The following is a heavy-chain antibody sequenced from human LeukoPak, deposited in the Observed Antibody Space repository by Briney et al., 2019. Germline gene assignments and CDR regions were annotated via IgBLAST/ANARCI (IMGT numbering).Heavy chain of an antibody. V-gene: IGHV3-23*01. CDR3: AKGLRTGVGPYMGYHYYMDV. Sequence: GGSLRLSCSASRFTFSSYAMSWVRQAPGKGLKWVSTINDNGAGTYYADSVKGRSTISRDNSYNTVSLQMNSLRDEDTGVYYCAKGLRTGVGPYMGYHYYMDVWGKGATVTVSS. J-gene: IGHJ6*03. D-gene: IGHD3-16*01. CDR2: INDNGAGT. CDR1: RFTFSSYA.